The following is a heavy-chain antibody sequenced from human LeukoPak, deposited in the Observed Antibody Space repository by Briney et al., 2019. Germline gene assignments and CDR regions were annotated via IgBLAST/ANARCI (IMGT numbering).Heavy chain of an antibody. J-gene: IGHJ5*01. D-gene: IGHD5-24*01. CDR1: GFTFSSYW. CDR3: ARDWGRGYNYVDWLDS. Sequence: GGSLRLSCAASGFTFSSYWMSWVRQAPGKGLEWVANKKQDGSEKYYVDSVKGRFTISRDNAKNSLYLQMNSLRAEDTAVYYCARDWGRGYNYVDWLDSWGQGTLVTVSS. V-gene: IGHV3-7*01. CDR2: KKQDGSEK.